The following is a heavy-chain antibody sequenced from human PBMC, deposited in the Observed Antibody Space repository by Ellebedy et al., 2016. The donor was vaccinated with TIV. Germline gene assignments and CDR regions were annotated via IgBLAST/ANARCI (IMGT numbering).Heavy chain of an antibody. CDR1: GFTFSTHS. CDR2: ISGSTASV. CDR3: AREMRSPDWSKSNWYGALDN. Sequence: GGSLRLSCAASGFTFSTHSMNWVRQAPGKGLEWVSYISGSTASVYYADSVKGRFTISRDKANNSLYLQMTSLRADDTAVYYCAREMRSPDWSKSNWYGALDNWGQGTLVTVAS. D-gene: IGHD6-13*01. V-gene: IGHV3-48*01. J-gene: IGHJ4*02.